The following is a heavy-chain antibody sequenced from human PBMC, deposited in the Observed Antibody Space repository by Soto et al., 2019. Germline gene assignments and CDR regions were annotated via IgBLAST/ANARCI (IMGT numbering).Heavy chain of an antibody. CDR3: ASEPLTSSSSWYSTEYFQH. J-gene: IGHJ1*01. D-gene: IGHD6-13*01. V-gene: IGHV1-3*01. CDR2: INAGNGNT. Sequence: QVQLVQSGAEVKKPGASVKVSCKASGYTFTSYAMHWVRQAPGQRLEWMGWINAGNGNTKYSQKFQGRVTITRDTSASTAYMELSSLRSEDTAVYYCASEPLTSSSSWYSTEYFQHWGQGSLVTVSS. CDR1: GYTFTSYA.